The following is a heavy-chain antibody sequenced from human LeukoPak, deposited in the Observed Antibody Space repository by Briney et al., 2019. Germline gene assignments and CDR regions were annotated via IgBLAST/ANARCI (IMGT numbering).Heavy chain of an antibody. V-gene: IGHV3-7*01. J-gene: IGHJ5*02. D-gene: IGHD3-3*01. Sequence: GGSLRLSCAASGFTFSNYWMTWVRQAPGKGLEWVANIKQDGSEKHYVDSVKGRFTTSRDNAKNSLYLQMNSLRAEDTAVYYCARDHEVYYDFWSGYPNWFDPWGQGTLVTVSS. CDR3: ARDHEVYYDFWSGYPNWFDP. CDR1: GFTFSNYW. CDR2: IKQDGSEK.